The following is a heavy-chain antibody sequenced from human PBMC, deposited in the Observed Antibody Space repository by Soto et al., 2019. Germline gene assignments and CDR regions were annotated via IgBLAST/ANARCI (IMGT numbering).Heavy chain of an antibody. CDR2: ISYDGSNK. CDR3: ATTKGGWGDYGERYGYGRVDY. Sequence: GGSLRLSCAASGFTFGSYGMHWVRQAPGKWLEWVAVISYDGSNKYYADSVKGRFTISRDNSKNTLYLQMNSLRAEDTAVYYCATTKGGWGDYGERYGYGRVDYWGQGXLVTVSS. D-gene: IGHD4-17*01. CDR1: GFTFGSYG. V-gene: IGHV3-30*03. J-gene: IGHJ4*02.